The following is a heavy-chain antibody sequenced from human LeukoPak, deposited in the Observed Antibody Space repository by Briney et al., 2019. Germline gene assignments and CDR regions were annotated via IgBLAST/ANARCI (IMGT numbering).Heavy chain of an antibody. D-gene: IGHD2-15*01. J-gene: IGHJ3*02. CDR3: ARRIFRTWRAFDI. CDR1: GYSFTSYW. V-gene: IGHV5-51*01. Sequence: GESLKISCKGSGYSFTSYWIGGVRQMPGKGLEWMGIIYPGDSDTRYSPSFLGQVTISADKSISTAYLQWSSLKASDTAMYYCARRIFRTWRAFDIWGQGTMVTVSS. CDR2: IYPGDSDT.